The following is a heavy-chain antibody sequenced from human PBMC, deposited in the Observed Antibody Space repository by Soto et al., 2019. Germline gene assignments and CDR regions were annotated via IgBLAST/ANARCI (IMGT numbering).Heavy chain of an antibody. D-gene: IGHD1-7*01. CDR1: GFSFSSDS. V-gene: IGHV3-21*01. J-gene: IGHJ5*01. CDR3: ARDPPTGTTLDWVDS. CDR2: ISSSGSFM. Sequence: EVQLVESGGGLVKPGGSLRLSCAASGFSFSSDSMGWVRQAPGKGLEWVSFISSSGSFMNYADSVKGRFTISRDNAKNSLYLQMSGLKDEDTAVYYCARDPPTGTTLDWVDSWGQGTLVTVSS.